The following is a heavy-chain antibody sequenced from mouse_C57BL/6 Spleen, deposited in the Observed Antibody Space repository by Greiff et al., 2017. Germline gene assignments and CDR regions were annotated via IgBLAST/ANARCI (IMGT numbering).Heavy chain of an antibody. CDR3: ARGVDGYYTY. V-gene: IGHV1-82*01. Sequence: VKLQESGPELVKPGASVKISCKASGYAFSSSWMNWVKQRPGKGLEWIGRIYPGDGDTNYNGKFKGKATLTADKSSSTAYMQLSSLTSEDSAVYFCARGVDGYYTYWGQGTLVTVSA. CDR1: GYAFSSSW. J-gene: IGHJ3*01. CDR2: IYPGDGDT. D-gene: IGHD2-3*01.